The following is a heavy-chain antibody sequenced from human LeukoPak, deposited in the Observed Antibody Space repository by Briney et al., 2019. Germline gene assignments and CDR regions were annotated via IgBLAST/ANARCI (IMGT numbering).Heavy chain of an antibody. CDR1: GYTFTSYG. V-gene: IGHV1-18*01. J-gene: IGHJ6*02. D-gene: IGHD3-3*01. Sequence: ASVKVSCKASGYTFTSYGISWVRQAPGQGLEWMGWTSAYNGNTNYAQKLQGRVTMTTDTSTSTAYMELRSLRSEDTAVYYCAYYDFWSGYYTGANGMDVWGQGTTVTVSS. CDR2: TSAYNGNT. CDR3: AYYDFWSGYYTGANGMDV.